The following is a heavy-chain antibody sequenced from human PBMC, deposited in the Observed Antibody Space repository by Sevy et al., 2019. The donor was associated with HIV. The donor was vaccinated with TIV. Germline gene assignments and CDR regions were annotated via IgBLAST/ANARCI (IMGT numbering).Heavy chain of an antibody. Sequence: ASVKVSCKAYGYTFSDYYMHWVRQAPGQGLEWMGWIKPNRGGTNYAHKFQGRVTMTRDTSISTAYMELSSLRSDDTAIYYCARGMSAYLLANGMDVWGQGTTVTVSS. J-gene: IGHJ6*02. V-gene: IGHV1-2*07. D-gene: IGHD3-3*01. CDR3: ARGMSAYLLANGMDV. CDR1: GYTFSDYY. CDR2: IKPNRGGT.